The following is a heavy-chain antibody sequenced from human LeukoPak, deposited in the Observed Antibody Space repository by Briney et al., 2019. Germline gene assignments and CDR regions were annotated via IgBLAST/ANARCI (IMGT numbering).Heavy chain of an antibody. V-gene: IGHV1-18*01. CDR2: ISVYNGDT. CDR3: ARDHSSSSQLFDY. CDR1: GYTFTNFG. Sequence: ASVKVSCKASGYTFTNFGISWVRQAPGQGLEWLGWISVYNGDTNFAQKLQGRFTTTTDTFTTTAYMELRNLRSDDTAVYYCARDHSSSSQLFDYWGQGSLVTVSS. D-gene: IGHD6-13*01. J-gene: IGHJ4*02.